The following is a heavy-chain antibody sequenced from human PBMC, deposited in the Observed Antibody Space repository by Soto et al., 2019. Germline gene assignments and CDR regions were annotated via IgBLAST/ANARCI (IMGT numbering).Heavy chain of an antibody. Sequence: EAQLVESGGGLIQPGGSLRLSCAASGFSFSSHSMNWVRQAPGKGLEWISYITRNSDIINYADSVKGRFTISRDNAKNSLHLQMHSLRADDTAVYYCARDREYCSGDKCYETGSAYWGQGTLLTVSS. CDR1: GFSFSSHS. J-gene: IGHJ4*02. CDR2: ITRNSDII. D-gene: IGHD2-15*01. CDR3: ARDREYCSGDKCYETGSAY. V-gene: IGHV3-48*01.